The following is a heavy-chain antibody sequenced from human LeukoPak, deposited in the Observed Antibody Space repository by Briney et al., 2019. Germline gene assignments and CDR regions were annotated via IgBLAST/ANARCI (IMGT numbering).Heavy chain of an antibody. D-gene: IGHD2-2*01. V-gene: IGHV4-30-4*08. J-gene: IGHJ4*02. CDR3: ARVHYSSTSCYTWGYFDY. CDR1: GGSISSGDYY. Sequence: PSETLSLTCTVSGGSISSGDYYWSWIRQPPGKGLEWIGYIYYSGSTYYNPSLKSRVTISVDTSKNQFSLKLSSVTAADTAVYYCARVHYSSTSCYTWGYFDYWGQGTLVTVSS. CDR2: IYYSGST.